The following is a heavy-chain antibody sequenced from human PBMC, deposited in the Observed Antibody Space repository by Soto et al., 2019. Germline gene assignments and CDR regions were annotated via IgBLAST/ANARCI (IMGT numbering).Heavy chain of an antibody. V-gene: IGHV4-30-2*01. D-gene: IGHD2-15*01. CDR3: ARAVIVVVVAATGGTNWFDP. Sequence: PSETLSLTCAVSGGSISSGGYSWSWIRQPPGKGLEWIGYIYHSGSTYYNPSLKSRVTISVDRSKNQFSLKLSSVTAADTAVYYCARAVIVVVVAATGGTNWFDPWGQGTLVTVSS. CDR2: IYHSGST. J-gene: IGHJ5*02. CDR1: GGSISSGGYS.